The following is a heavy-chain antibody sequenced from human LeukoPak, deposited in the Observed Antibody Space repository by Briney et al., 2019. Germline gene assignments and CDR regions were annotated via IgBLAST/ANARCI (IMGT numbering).Heavy chain of an antibody. CDR2: INHNGNVN. CDR1: GFTFSSYW. J-gene: IGHJ4*02. D-gene: IGHD2-2*02. CDR3: VKGGTIPGRPPGD. V-gene: IGHV3-7*01. Sequence: GGSLRLSCAASGFTFSSYWMNWARQAPGKGPEWVASINHNGNVNYYVDSVKGRFTISRDNSKNTLYLQMSSLRAEDTAVYYCVKGGTIPGRPPGDWGQGTLVTVSS.